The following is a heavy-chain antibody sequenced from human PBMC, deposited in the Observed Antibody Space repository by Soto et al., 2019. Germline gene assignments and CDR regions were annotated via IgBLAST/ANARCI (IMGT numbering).Heavy chain of an antibody. D-gene: IGHD1-1*01. Sequence: PGGSLRLSCAASGFTVSSNYMSWVRQAPGKGLEWVSVIYSGGSTYYADSVKGRFTISRDNSKNTQYLQMNSLRAEDTSVYYCARSAEDNLYNWSQGTLGTVSS. V-gene: IGHV3-53*01. CDR3: ARSAEDNLYN. CDR1: GFTVSSNY. J-gene: IGHJ4*02. CDR2: IYSGGST.